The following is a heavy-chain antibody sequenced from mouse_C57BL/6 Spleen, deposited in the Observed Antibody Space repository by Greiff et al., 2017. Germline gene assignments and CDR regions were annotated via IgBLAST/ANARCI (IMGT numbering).Heavy chain of an antibody. Sequence: QVQLKQSGAELVRPGTSVKVSCKASGYAFTNYLIEWVKQRPGQGLEWIGVINPGSGGTNYNEKFKGKATLTADKSSSTAYMQLSSLTSEDSAVYFCARSNYYGSSPAYFDVWGTGTTVTVSS. V-gene: IGHV1-54*01. CDR1: GYAFTNYL. D-gene: IGHD1-1*01. CDR3: ARSNYYGSSPAYFDV. CDR2: INPGSGGT. J-gene: IGHJ1*03.